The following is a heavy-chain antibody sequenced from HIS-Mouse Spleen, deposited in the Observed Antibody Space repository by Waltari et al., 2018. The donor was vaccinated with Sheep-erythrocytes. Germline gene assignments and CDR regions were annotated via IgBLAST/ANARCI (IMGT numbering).Heavy chain of an antibody. CDR2: ISSSSSYI. CDR3: ARDTGTDAFDI. D-gene: IGHD1-1*01. CDR1: GFTFSSYS. V-gene: IGHV3-21*01. J-gene: IGHJ3*02. Sequence: EVQLVESGGGLVKPGGSLRLSCAASGFTFSSYSMNWVRQAPGKVREWVSSISSSSSYIYYADSVKGRFTSSRYNAKNSLYLQMNSLRAEDTAVYYCARDTGTDAFDIWGQGTMVTVSS.